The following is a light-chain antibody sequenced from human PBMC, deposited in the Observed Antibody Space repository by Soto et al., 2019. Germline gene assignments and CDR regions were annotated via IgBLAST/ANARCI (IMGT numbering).Light chain of an antibody. Sequence: EIVLTQSPGTLSLSPGDSATLSCRARLIVSSSYLAWYQQKPGQAPRLLIYGASSRATGIPDRFSGSGSGTDFTLTISKLEPEDFAVYYCQQYGSSSFTFGPGTKVDIK. J-gene: IGKJ3*01. CDR1: LIVSSSY. CDR2: GAS. V-gene: IGKV3-20*01. CDR3: QQYGSSSFT.